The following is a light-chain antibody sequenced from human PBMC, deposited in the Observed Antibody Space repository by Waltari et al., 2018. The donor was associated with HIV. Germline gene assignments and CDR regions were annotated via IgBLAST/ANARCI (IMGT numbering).Light chain of an antibody. V-gene: IGLV3-1*01. CDR3: QAWDSSTGGV. Sequence: SYELTQPPSVSVSPGQTASIPCSGAQLGAKSAFWYQQKPGQSPVLVIYQDSKRPSGIPERFSGSNSGNTATLTISGTQAMDEADYYCQAWDSSTGGVFGGGTKLTVL. J-gene: IGLJ2*01. CDR2: QDS. CDR1: QLGAKS.